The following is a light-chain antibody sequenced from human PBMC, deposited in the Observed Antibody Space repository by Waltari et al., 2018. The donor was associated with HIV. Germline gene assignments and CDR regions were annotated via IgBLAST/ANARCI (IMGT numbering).Light chain of an antibody. J-gene: IGKJ4*01. CDR1: QGISSH. CDR3: QQFNSYPVT. Sequence: DIQLTQSPSFLSASVGDRVTITCRASQGISSHLAWYQQKTGKAPILLIYGASTLESGVPSRFRGSRSGTQFTLTISSLQPEDFATYYCQQFNSYPVTFGGGTKVEIK. V-gene: IGKV1-9*01. CDR2: GAS.